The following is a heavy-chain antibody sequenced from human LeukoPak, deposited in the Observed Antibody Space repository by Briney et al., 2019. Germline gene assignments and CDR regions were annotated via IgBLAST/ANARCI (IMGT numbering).Heavy chain of an antibody. CDR1: GYSFTNYW. V-gene: IGHV5-51*01. CDR3: ARHYYDVNYGMDV. Sequence: GESLKISCKGSGYSFTNYWIGWVRQMPGKGLEWMGIIYPGESDTRYSPSFEGQVTISADKSISTAYLQWSSLKASDTAIYYCARHYYDVNYGMDVWGQGTTVTVS. D-gene: IGHD3-22*01. CDR2: IYPGESDT. J-gene: IGHJ6*02.